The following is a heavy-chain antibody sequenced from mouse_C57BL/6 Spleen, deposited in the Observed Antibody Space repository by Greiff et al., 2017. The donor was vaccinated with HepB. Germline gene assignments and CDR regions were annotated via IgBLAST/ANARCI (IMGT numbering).Heavy chain of an antibody. Sequence: EVQLQESGGGLVQPGGSMKLSCAASGFTFSDAWMDWVRQSPEKGLEWVAEIRNKANNHATYYAESVKGRFTISRDDSKSSVYLQMNSLRAEDTGIYYCTRRSIHAWFAYWGQGTLVTVSA. CDR3: TRRSIHAWFAY. J-gene: IGHJ3*01. V-gene: IGHV6-6*01. CDR2: IRNKANNHAT. CDR1: GFTFSDAW.